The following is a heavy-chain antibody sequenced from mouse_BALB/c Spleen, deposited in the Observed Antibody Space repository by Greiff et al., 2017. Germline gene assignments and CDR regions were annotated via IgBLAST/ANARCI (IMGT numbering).Heavy chain of an antibody. CDR2: IDPENGNT. CDR3: AFPYYRYAFAY. CDR1: GFNIKDYY. J-gene: IGHJ3*01. D-gene: IGHD2-14*01. Sequence: VQLQQSGAELVRPGALVKLSCKASGFNIKDYYMHWVKQRPEQGLEWIGWIDPENGNTIYDPKFQGKASITADTSSNTAYLQLSSLTSEDTAVYYCAFPYYRYAFAYWGQGTLVTVSA. V-gene: IGHV14-1*02.